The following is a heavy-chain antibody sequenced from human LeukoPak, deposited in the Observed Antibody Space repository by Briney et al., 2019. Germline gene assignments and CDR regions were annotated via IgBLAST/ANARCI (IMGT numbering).Heavy chain of an antibody. J-gene: IGHJ4*02. V-gene: IGHV4-34*01. Sequence: NSSETLSLTCAVSGVSFDDYYWSWVRQTPGKGLEWIGEINHSGYTNDSPSLKSRVTLSIDTSRKQFSLNRRSVTVADTGIYYCTRMTAGHDYWGQGTLVTVSS. CDR1: GVSFDDYY. CDR3: TRMTAGHDY. D-gene: IGHD2-21*02. CDR2: INHSGYT.